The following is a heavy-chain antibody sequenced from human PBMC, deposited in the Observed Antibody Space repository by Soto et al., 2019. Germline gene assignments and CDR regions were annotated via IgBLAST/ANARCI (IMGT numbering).Heavy chain of an antibody. CDR3: AREEPHPAPLVF. J-gene: IGHJ4*02. CDR1: GFNFSRYP. V-gene: IGHV3-30-3*01. CDR2: ISDDGSNK. Sequence: SLRLSCGAYGFNFSRYPMHWVRQAPDKGLEWVAGISDDGSNKQYADSVKGRLTVSTDDSKSTLYLQMNNLGTEDTAEYFCAREEPHPAPLVFWGQGTLVTVSS.